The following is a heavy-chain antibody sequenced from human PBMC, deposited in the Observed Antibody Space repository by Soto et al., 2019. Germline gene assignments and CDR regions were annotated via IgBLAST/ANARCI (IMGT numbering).Heavy chain of an antibody. V-gene: IGHV4-59*01. Sequence: SETLSLTCTVSGASLSSYYWSWIRQPPGKGLEWIGYIYYSGYTNYNPSLKSRVTISIDTSKNQVSLKVNSVTAADTAVYYCARDHPHSYGVYYFDYWGQGTPVTVSS. CDR2: IYYSGYT. D-gene: IGHD5-18*01. CDR3: ARDHPHSYGVYYFDY. J-gene: IGHJ4*02. CDR1: GASLSSYY.